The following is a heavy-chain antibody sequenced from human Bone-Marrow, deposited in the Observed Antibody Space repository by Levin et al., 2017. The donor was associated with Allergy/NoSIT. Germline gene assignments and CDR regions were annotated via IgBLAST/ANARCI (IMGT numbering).Heavy chain of an antibody. CDR3: AREPYGDYVFDS. CDR1: GFTFRSYA. Sequence: RAGGSLRLSCAASGFTFRSYAMHWVRQAPGKGLDWVSGISGSGGITYYADSVKGRFTISRDNSKNTMYVQMNSLRAEDTAVYYCAREPYGDYVFDSWGQGTLVTVSS. J-gene: IGHJ4*02. CDR2: ISGSGGIT. V-gene: IGHV3-23*01. D-gene: IGHD4-17*01.